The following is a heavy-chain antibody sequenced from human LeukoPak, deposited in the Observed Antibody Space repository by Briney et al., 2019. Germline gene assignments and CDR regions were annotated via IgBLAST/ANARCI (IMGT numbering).Heavy chain of an antibody. CDR1: GGTFSSYA. Sequence: ASVKVSCKASGGTFSSYAISWVRQAPGQGLEWMGRIIPILGIANYAQKFRGRVTITADKSTSTAYMELSSLRSEDTAVYYCATLPPDYGDYGLPDYAFDIWGQGTMVTVSS. D-gene: IGHD4-17*01. J-gene: IGHJ3*02. CDR3: ATLPPDYGDYGLPDYAFDI. CDR2: IIPILGIA. V-gene: IGHV1-69*04.